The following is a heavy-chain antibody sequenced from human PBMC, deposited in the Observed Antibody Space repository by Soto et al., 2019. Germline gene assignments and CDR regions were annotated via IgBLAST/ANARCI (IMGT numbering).Heavy chain of an antibody. CDR3: AKGKSTGDIDWFDP. CDR2: LIGGHYGT. Sequence: GGSLRLSCTASGFTLQNYAMAWVRQAPGKGLEWVSTLIGGHYGTAYSYSVKGRFTVSRDDSKNCLYLQMNSLGVEDTAMYFCAKGKSTGDIDWFDPWGQGSLVTVSS. V-gene: IGHV3-23*01. D-gene: IGHD3-10*01. J-gene: IGHJ5*02. CDR1: GFTLQNYA.